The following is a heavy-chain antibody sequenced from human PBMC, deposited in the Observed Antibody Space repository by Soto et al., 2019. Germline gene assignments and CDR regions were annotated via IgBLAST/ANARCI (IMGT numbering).Heavy chain of an antibody. CDR2: ISSSSSNK. J-gene: IGHJ6*02. D-gene: IGHD6-13*01. Sequence: GGSLRLSCAASGFTFSSYSMNWVRQAPGKGLEWVSSISSSSSNKYYADSVKGRFTISRDNSKNTLYLQMNSLRAEDTAVYYCARGIADYYYYGMDVWGQGTTVTVSS. CDR3: ARGIADYYYYGMDV. V-gene: IGHV3-21*01. CDR1: GFTFSSYS.